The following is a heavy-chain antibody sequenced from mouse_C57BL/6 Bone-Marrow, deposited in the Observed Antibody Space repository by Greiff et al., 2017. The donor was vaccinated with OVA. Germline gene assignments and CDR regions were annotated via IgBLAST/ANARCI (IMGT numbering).Heavy chain of an antibody. J-gene: IGHJ1*03. V-gene: IGHV1-42*01. Sequence: VQLQQSGPELVKPGASVKISCKASGYSFTGYYMNWVKQSPEKSLEWIGEINPSTGGTTYNQKFKAKATLTVDKSSSTAYMQLKSLTSEDSAVYYCARSYYGNYLRYWYFDVWGTGTPVTVSS. D-gene: IGHD2-1*01. CDR1: GYSFTGYY. CDR3: ARSYYGNYLRYWYFDV. CDR2: INPSTGGT.